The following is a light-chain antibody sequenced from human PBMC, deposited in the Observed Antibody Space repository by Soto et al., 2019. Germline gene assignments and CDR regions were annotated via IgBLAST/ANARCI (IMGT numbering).Light chain of an antibody. J-gene: IGKJ2*01. Sequence: EKVMTQSPATLSMSPGERATLSCRASQSISTNLAWYHQKPGQAPRLLIYRASTRATGVPARFSGSGSGTEFTLTISSLQPEDFEIYYCQQYDDWPYTFGQGTKVDIK. CDR3: QQYDDWPYT. V-gene: IGKV3-15*01. CDR2: RAS. CDR1: QSISTN.